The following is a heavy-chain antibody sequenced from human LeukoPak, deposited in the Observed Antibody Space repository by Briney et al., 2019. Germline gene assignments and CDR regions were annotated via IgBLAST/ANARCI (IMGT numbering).Heavy chain of an antibody. Sequence: SQTLSLTCTVSGGSISSGGYYWSWIRQHPGKGLEWIGYIYYSGSTYYNPSLKSRVTISVDTSKNQFSLKLSSVTAADTAVYYCARGHYGSGIHQGAFDIWGQGTIVTVSS. J-gene: IGHJ3*02. CDR1: GGSISSGGYY. D-gene: IGHD3-10*01. CDR2: IYYSGST. CDR3: ARGHYGSGIHQGAFDI. V-gene: IGHV4-31*03.